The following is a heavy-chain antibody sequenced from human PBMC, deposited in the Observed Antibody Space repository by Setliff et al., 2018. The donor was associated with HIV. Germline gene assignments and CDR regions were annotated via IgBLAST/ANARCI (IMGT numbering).Heavy chain of an antibody. Sequence: SETLSLTCTVSGGSISSGSNYWSWIRQPAGKGLEWIGRIYTSGSTNYNPALKSRVTISVDTSKNQFSLTLSSVTAADTAMYYCATYAGNGGGKGYWGQGTLVTVSS. CDR2: IYTSGST. CDR1: GGSISSGSNY. D-gene: IGHD2-21*01. CDR3: ATYAGNGGGKGY. V-gene: IGHV4-61*02. J-gene: IGHJ4*02.